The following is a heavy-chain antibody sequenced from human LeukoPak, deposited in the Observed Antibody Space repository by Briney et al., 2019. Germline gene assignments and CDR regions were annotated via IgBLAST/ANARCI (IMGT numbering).Heavy chain of an antibody. D-gene: IGHD3-16*01. CDR3: ARARGDSPRIYYYMDV. V-gene: IGHV4-30-4*01. J-gene: IGHJ6*03. CDR1: GDSISIGDYR. Sequence: SETLSLTCSVSGDSISIGDYRWSWIRQSPGKSLEWIGYIYYIGTAYYNPSLRSRVALSADTSKNQFSLKLNSATVADSAVYFCARARGDSPRIYYYMDVWGKGTTVTVSS. CDR2: IYYIGTA.